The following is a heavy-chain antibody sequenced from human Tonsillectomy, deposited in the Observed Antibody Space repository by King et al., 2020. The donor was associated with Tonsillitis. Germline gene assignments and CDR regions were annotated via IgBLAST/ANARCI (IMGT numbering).Heavy chain of an antibody. V-gene: IGHV4-39*01. CDR1: GGSISSSSYY. Sequence: QLQESGPGLVKPSETLSLTCTVSGGSISSSSYYWGWIRQPPGKGLEWIGSIYYSGSTYYNPSLKSRVTISVDTSKNQFSLKLSSVTAADTAVYYCARFGYGYALGAMPWGQGTLVTVSS. CDR3: ARFGYGYALGAMP. J-gene: IGHJ5*02. D-gene: IGHD5-18*01. CDR2: IYYSGST.